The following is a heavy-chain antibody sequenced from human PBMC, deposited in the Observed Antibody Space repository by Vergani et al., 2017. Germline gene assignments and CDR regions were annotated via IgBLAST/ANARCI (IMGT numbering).Heavy chain of an antibody. Sequence: QVPLQESGPGLVKPSQTLSLTCTVSGGSISSGVYYWSWIRQPPGTGLEWIGYIYYSGSTYYNPSLKSRVTISVDTSKNQFSLKLSSVTAADTAVYYCARVVHIWFGAGAGPFDPWGQGTLVTVSS. CDR1: GGSISSGVYY. J-gene: IGHJ5*02. V-gene: IGHV4-30-4*08. CDR3: ARVVHIWFGAGAGPFDP. D-gene: IGHD3-10*01. CDR2: IYYSGST.